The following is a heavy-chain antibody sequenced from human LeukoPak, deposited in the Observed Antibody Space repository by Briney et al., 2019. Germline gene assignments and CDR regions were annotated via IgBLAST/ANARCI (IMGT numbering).Heavy chain of an antibody. Sequence: GESLKISCKGSGYSFTKYWIGWVRQMPGKGLEWMGIIYPGDPDTTYSPSFQGQVTISADKSISTAYLQWSSLKASDTAMYYCARTGDSSGYSWYFDLWGRGTLVTVPS. CDR3: ARTGDSSGYSWYFDL. V-gene: IGHV5-51*01. CDR2: IYPGDPDT. CDR1: GYSFTKYW. J-gene: IGHJ2*01. D-gene: IGHD3-22*01.